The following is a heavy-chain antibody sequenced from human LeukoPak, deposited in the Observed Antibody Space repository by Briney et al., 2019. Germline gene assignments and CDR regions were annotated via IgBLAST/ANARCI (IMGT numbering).Heavy chain of an antibody. D-gene: IGHD3-10*01. J-gene: IGHJ3*02. V-gene: IGHV4-34*01. CDR2: INHSGST. CDR3: ARGRVYYYGAGAAAFDI. Sequence: SETLSLTCAVYGGSFSGYYWSWIRQPPGKGLEWIGEINHSGSTNYNPSLKSRVTISVDTSKNQFSLKLSSVTAADTAVYYCARGRVYYYGAGAAAFDIWRQGTMVTVCS. CDR1: GGSFSGYY.